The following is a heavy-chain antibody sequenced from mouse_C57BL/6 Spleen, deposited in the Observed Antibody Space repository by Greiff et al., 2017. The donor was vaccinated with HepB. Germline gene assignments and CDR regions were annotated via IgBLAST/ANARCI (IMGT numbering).Heavy chain of an antibody. D-gene: IGHD1-1*01. CDR1: GFNIKNTY. CDR2: IDPANGNT. V-gene: IGHV14-3*01. J-gene: IGHJ2*01. CDR3: ARSHYYGSSYVGY. Sequence: EVKLQESVAELVRPGASVKLSCTASGFNIKNTYMHWVKQRPEQGLEWIGRIDPANGNTKYAPKFQGKATITADTSSNTAYLQLSSLTSEDTAIYYCARSHYYGSSYVGYWGQGTTLTVSS.